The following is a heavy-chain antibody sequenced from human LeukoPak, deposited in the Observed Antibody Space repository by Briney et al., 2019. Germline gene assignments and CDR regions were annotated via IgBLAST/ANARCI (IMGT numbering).Heavy chain of an antibody. V-gene: IGHV3-23*01. CDR1: GFTFSSYA. CDR2: ISGAGSA. J-gene: IGHJ4*02. CDR3: AKGYSSVWYYFDS. D-gene: IGHD6-13*01. Sequence: GGSLRLSCGASGFTFSSYAMTWVRQAPGKGLEWVSAISGAGSANYADSVKGRFTISRDNSKSTLDLQMNSLRAEDTAVYSCAKGYSSVWYYFDSWGQGTLVTVSS.